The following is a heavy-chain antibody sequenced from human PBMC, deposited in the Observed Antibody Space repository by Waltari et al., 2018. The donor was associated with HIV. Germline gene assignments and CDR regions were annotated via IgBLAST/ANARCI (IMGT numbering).Heavy chain of an antibody. CDR3: ARRGVLTYYYTMDV. Sequence: QVQLVASGGGVVQPGRSLRLSCAAFGFPFSNHGMHWLRQAPGQGLEGVAVLSYDGSDKYYADSVRGRFTISRDNSKNTLYLQMNNLRAEDTAVYFCARRGVLTYYYTMDVWGQGTTVTVSS. CDR2: LSYDGSDK. V-gene: IGHV3-33*05. J-gene: IGHJ6*02. CDR1: GFPFSNHG. D-gene: IGHD3-10*01.